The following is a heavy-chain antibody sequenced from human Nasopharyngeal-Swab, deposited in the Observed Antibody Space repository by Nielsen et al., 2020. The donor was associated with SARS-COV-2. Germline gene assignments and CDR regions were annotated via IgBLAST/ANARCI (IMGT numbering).Heavy chain of an antibody. CDR2: IDPSDSYT. Sequence: KVSCKGSGYSFASYRISWVRQMPGKGLEWMGRIDPSDSYTNYSPSFQGHVTISADKSISTAYLQWSSLKASDTAMYYCARSGYSSSLGGFIAWGQGTLVTVSS. V-gene: IGHV5-10-1*01. J-gene: IGHJ5*02. CDR1: GYSFASYR. CDR3: ARSGYSSSLGGFIA. D-gene: IGHD6-6*01.